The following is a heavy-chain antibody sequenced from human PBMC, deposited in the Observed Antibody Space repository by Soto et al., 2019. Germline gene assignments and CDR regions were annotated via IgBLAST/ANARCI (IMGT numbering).Heavy chain of an antibody. V-gene: IGHV4-59*01. CDR1: GGSISSYY. D-gene: IGHD6-19*01. J-gene: IGHJ4*02. CDR2: IYYSGST. CDR3: ASSVGVAGTAVRYLDY. Sequence: PSETLSLTCTVSGGSISSYYWSWIRQPPGKGLEWIGYIYYSGSTNYNPSLKSRVTISVDTSKNQFSLKLSSVTAADTAVYYCASSVGVAGTAVRYLDYWGQGTLVTVSS.